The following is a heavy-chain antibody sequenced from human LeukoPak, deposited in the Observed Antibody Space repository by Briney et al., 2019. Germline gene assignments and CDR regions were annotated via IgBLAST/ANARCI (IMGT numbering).Heavy chain of an antibody. D-gene: IGHD3-9*01. CDR2: ILFDGSNK. CDR1: GFTFSTYV. CDR3: AKEQFLRYFDRNGYYFDH. J-gene: IGHJ4*02. Sequence: PGRSLRLSCAASGFTFSTYVMHWVRQAPGKGLQWVAVILFDGSNKHYADSVKGRFIISRDNSKNTLYLQMNSVRAEDTAVYYCAKEQFLRYFDRNGYYFDHWGQGTLVTVSS. V-gene: IGHV3-30*07.